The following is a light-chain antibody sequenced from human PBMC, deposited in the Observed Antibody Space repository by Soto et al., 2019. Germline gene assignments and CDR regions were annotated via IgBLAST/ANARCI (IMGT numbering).Light chain of an antibody. Sequence: QSALTQPPSESGSPGQSVTISCTGTSSDVGTYRFVSWYQQHPGKAPKLLIYEVSKRPSGVPDRFSASTSGNTASLTVSGLQADDDADYYCSSYAGNNNVIFGGGSKLTVL. J-gene: IGLJ2*01. V-gene: IGLV2-8*01. CDR3: SSYAGNNNVI. CDR2: EVS. CDR1: SSDVGTYRF.